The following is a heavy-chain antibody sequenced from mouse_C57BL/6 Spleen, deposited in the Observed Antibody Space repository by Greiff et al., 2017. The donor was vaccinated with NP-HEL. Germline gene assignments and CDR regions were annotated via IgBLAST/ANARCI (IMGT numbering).Heavy chain of an antibody. V-gene: IGHV1-78*01. J-gene: IGHJ2*01. Sequence: QVQLQQSDAELVKPGASVKISCKVSGYTFTDHTVHWMKQRPEQGLEWIGYIYTRDGGTKYNDKFKGKATLTADKSSSTAYMQLNSLTSEDSAVYFCARYGPYYFDYWGQGTTLTVSS. D-gene: IGHD1-1*01. CDR1: GYTFTDHT. CDR3: ARYGPYYFDY. CDR2: IYTRDGGT.